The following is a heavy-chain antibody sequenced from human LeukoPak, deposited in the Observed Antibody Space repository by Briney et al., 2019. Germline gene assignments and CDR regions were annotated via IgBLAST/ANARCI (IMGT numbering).Heavy chain of an antibody. J-gene: IGHJ5*02. D-gene: IGHD3-9*01. CDR1: GGSMSSYY. CDR2: IYTSGST. CDR3: AGLRYFDWPNWFDP. Sequence: SETLSLTCSVSGGSMSSYYWSWIRQSPGKGLEWIGRIYTSGSTNYNPSLKSRVTMSVDTSKNQFSLKLSSVTAADTAVYYCAGLRYFDWPNWFDPWGQGTLVTVSS. V-gene: IGHV4-4*07.